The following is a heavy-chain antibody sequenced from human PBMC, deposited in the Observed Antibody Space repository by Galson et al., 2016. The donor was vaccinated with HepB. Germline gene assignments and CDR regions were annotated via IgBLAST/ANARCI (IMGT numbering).Heavy chain of an antibody. J-gene: IGHJ4*02. D-gene: IGHD1-26*01. Sequence: SLRLSCAASGFTFNTYAMSWVRQAPGKGLVWVSRINSDGSSTSYADSVKGRFTISRDNAKNTLYLQMNSLRAEDTAVYYCARGWGAHPREWGQGTLVTVSS. CDR1: GFTFNTYA. CDR2: INSDGSST. CDR3: ARGWGAHPRE. V-gene: IGHV3-74*01.